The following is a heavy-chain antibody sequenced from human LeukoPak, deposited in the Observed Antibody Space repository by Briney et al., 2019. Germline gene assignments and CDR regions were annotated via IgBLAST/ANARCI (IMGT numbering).Heavy chain of an antibody. V-gene: IGHV4-31*03. J-gene: IGHJ4*02. CDR3: ARVDVTIFGVVSPFDY. CDR2: IYYSGST. D-gene: IGHD3-3*01. Sequence: SQTVSLTCTVSGGSISSGTYYWSWIRQHPGKGLEWIGYIYYSGSTYYNPSLKSRVTISVDTSKNQFSLKLSSVTAADTAVYYRARVDVTIFGVVSPFDYWGQGTLVTVSS. CDR1: GGSISSGTYY.